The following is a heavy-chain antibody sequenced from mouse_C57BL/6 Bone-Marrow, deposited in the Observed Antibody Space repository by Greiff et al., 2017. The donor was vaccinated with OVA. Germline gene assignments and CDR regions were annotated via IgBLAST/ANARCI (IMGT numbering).Heavy chain of an antibody. Sequence: EVKLVESGGGLVQPKGSLKLSCAASGFSFNTYAMNWVRQAPGKGLEWVARIRSKSNNYATYYADSVKDRFTISRDDSESMLYMQMNNLKTEDTAMYYCVRQGDSNYPYSYAMYYWGQGTSVTVSS. J-gene: IGHJ4*01. CDR3: VRQGDSNYPYSYAMYY. V-gene: IGHV10-1*01. D-gene: IGHD2-5*01. CDR1: GFSFNTYA. CDR2: IRSKSNNYAT.